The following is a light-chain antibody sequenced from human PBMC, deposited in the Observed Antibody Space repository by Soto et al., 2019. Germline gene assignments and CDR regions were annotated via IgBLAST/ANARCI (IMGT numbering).Light chain of an antibody. CDR3: ASWDDRLKGYV. J-gene: IGLJ1*01. CDR2: SNN. Sequence: QSVLTQAPAASGSPGQRVTISCSGSSSNIGSNTVNWYQQLPGTAPKLLIYSNNQRPSGVPDRFSGSKSGTSASLAISGLQSEDEADYYCASWDDRLKGYVFGTGTKVTVL. CDR1: SSNIGSNT. V-gene: IGLV1-44*01.